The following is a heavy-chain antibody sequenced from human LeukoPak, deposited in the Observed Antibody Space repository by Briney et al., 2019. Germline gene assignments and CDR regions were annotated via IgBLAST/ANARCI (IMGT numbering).Heavy chain of an antibody. CDR1: EYRFTRYW. J-gene: IGHJ4*02. CDR2: IYPGTADI. Sequence: GESLKISCVGSEYRFTRYWIGWVRQMPGKGLEWMGVIYPGTADITYSPSFQGQVTISADKSVSTAYLHWSSLKASDTAIYYCARHLSSITSCPTYWGQGTLVTVSS. CDR3: ARHLSSITSCPTY. V-gene: IGHV5-51*01. D-gene: IGHD2-2*01.